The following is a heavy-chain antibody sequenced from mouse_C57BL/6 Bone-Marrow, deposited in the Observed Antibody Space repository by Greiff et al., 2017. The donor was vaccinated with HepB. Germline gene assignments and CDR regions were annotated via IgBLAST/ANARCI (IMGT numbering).Heavy chain of an antibody. V-gene: IGHV1-81*01. D-gene: IGHD4-1*01. CDR2: IYPRSGNT. CDR3: AKPGGFAY. Sequence: QVHVKQSGAELARPGASVKLSCKASGYTFTSYGISWVKQRTGQGLEWIGEIYPRSGNTYYNEKFKGKATLTADKSSSTAYMELRSLTSEDSAVYFCAKPGGFAYWGQGTLVTVSA. CDR1: GYTFTSYG. J-gene: IGHJ3*01.